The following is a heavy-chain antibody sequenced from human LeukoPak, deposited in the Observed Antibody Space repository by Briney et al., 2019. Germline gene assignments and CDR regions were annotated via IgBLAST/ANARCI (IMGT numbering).Heavy chain of an antibody. J-gene: IGHJ3*02. Sequence: RLLSAFSRLEVSSVAMHCGRRAPGKQLKRVAVISYDGSNKYYADSVKGRFTISRDNSKNTLYLQMNSLRAEDTAVYYCARAPYDSSAYDAFDIWGQETMVTVSS. CDR2: ISYDGSNK. V-gene: IGHV3-30*04. CDR1: RLEVSSVA. D-gene: IGHD3-22*01. CDR3: ARAPYDSSAYDAFDI.